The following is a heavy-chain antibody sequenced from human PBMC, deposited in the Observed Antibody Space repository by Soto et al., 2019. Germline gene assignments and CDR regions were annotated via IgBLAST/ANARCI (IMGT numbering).Heavy chain of an antibody. V-gene: IGHV2-26*01. CDR1: GFSLSNARMG. Sequence: QVTLKESGPVLVKPTETLTLTCTVSGFSLSNARMGVSWIRQPPGKALEWLAHIFSNDEKSYSTSLKSRLTISKDTSKSQVVLTMTNMDPVDTATYYCARIEDSSGWYGAFWNYYYGMDVWDQGTTVTVSS. D-gene: IGHD6-19*01. CDR2: IFSNDEK. J-gene: IGHJ6*02. CDR3: ARIEDSSGWYGAFWNYYYGMDV.